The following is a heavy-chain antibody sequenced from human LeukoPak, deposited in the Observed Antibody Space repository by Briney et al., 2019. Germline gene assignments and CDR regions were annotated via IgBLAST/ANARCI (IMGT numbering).Heavy chain of an antibody. CDR1: GGSLSSSTYS. J-gene: IGHJ3*02. CDR2: MYYSGTT. D-gene: IGHD6-13*01. CDR3: ARLDPGYSSSWTDAFDI. Sequence: SETLSLTCTVSGGSLSSSTYSWGWIRQPPGKGLEWIGSMYYSGTTYYNPSLKSRATISVDTSKNQFFLKLSSVTAADTAVYYCARLDPGYSSSWTDAFDIWGQGTMVTVSS. V-gene: IGHV4-39*07.